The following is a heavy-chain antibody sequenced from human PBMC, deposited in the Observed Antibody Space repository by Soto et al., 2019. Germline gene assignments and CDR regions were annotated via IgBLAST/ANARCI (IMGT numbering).Heavy chain of an antibody. J-gene: IGHJ4*02. Sequence: SETLSLTCTVSGGSISSYYWSWIRQPPGKGLEWIGYIYYSGSTNYNPSLKSRVTISVDTSKNQFSLKLSSVTAADTAVYYCARDGTYDFWSGYYTRAVGGYFDYWGQGXLVTVSS. V-gene: IGHV4-59*01. CDR2: IYYSGST. CDR1: GGSISSYY. D-gene: IGHD3-3*01. CDR3: ARDGTYDFWSGYYTRAVGGYFDY.